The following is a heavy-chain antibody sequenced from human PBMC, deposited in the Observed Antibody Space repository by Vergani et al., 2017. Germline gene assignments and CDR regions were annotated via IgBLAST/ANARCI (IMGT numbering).Heavy chain of an antibody. Sequence: QLRESGSGLVKPSQTLSLTCAVSGASIGYGGHSWSWIRQSPGKGLEWIGYIYHSGSTYYNPSLKSRVTISVDRSKNQFSLKLSSVTAADTAVYYCASLRDYYYMDVWGKGTTVTVSS. CDR1: GASIGYGGHS. CDR3: ASLRDYYYMDV. CDR2: IYHSGST. D-gene: IGHD4-17*01. J-gene: IGHJ6*03. V-gene: IGHV4-30-2*06.